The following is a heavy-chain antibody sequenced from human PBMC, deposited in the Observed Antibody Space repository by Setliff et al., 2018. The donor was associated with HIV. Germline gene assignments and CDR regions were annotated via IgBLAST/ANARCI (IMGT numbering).Heavy chain of an antibody. J-gene: IGHJ4*02. V-gene: IGHV3-49*04. CDR3: TRGRYSSGWSDY. Sequence: GESLRLSCTASGFTFGDYAMSWVRQAPGKGLEWVGFIRSKAYGGTTEYAASVKGRFTISRDDSKSIAYLQMNSLKTEDTAVYYCTRGRYSSGWSDYWGQGTLVTVSS. CDR2: IRSKAYGGTT. D-gene: IGHD6-19*01. CDR1: GFTFGDYA.